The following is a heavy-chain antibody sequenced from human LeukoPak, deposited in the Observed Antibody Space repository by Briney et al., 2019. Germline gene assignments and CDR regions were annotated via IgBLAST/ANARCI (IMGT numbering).Heavy chain of an antibody. CDR2: IGTAGDT. CDR3: ARMGFIAVAGTFYYYGMDV. J-gene: IGHJ6*02. V-gene: IGHV3-13*01. CDR1: GFTFSSYA. D-gene: IGHD6-19*01. Sequence: PGGSLRLSCAASGFTFSSYAMSWVRQAPGKGLEWVSAIGTAGDTYYPGSVKGRFTISRENAKNSLYLQMNSLRAGDTAVYYCARMGFIAVAGTFYYYGMDVWGQGTTVTVSS.